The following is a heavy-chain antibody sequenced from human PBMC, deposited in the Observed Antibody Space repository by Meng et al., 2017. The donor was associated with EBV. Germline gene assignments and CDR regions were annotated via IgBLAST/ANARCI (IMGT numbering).Heavy chain of an antibody. J-gene: IGHJ4*02. CDR3: ARPFPSIVSPRLDPFGE. CDR1: GDSISSFYY. Sequence: QLQLQESGPGQVKPSETLSLTCTFSGDSISSFYYWAWLRQPPGRGLEWIGSAHYSGRTYYSPSLRSRVTVSIDTSKNQFSLRLTSVTAADTALYYCARPFPSIVSPRLDPFGEWGQGALVNVSS. V-gene: IGHV4-39*01. CDR2: AHYSGRT. D-gene: IGHD5/OR15-5a*01.